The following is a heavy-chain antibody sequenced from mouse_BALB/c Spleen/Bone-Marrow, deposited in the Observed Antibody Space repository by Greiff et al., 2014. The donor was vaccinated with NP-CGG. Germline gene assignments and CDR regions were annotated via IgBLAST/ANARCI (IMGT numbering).Heavy chain of an antibody. CDR2: IWGGGST. V-gene: IGHV2-6-4*01. J-gene: IGHJ3*01. CDR1: GFSLSRYS. D-gene: IGHD2-1*01. CDR3: VRTGNYPAWFAY. Sequence: VKLQESGPGLVAPSQSLSITCTVSGFSLSRYSVHWVRQPPGKGLEWLGMIWGGGSTDYNSALKSRLSISKDNSKSQVFLKMNSLQTDDTAMYYCVRTGNYPAWFAYWGQGTLVTVSA.